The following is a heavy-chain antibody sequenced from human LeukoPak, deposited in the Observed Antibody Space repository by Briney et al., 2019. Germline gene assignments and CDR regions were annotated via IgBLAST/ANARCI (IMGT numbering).Heavy chain of an antibody. J-gene: IGHJ4*02. CDR1: GGSISSGSYY. V-gene: IGHV4-61*02. D-gene: IGHD3-3*01. CDR2: IYTSGST. CDR3: AREYDFWSGYYGDY. Sequence: SQTLSLTCTVSGGSISSGSYYWSWIRQPAGKGLEWIGRIYTSGSTNYNPSLKSRVTISVDTSKNQFSLKLSSVTAADPAVYYCAREYDFWSGYYGDYWGQGTLVTVSS.